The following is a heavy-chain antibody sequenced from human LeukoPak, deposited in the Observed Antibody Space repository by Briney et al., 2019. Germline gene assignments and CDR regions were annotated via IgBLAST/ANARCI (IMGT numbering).Heavy chain of an antibody. CDR2: ISYDGSNE. D-gene: IGHD3-9*01. CDR1: GITFINYA. J-gene: IGHJ4*02. CDR3: ARDLAILSYYFDY. V-gene: IGHV3-30*04. Sequence: PGGSLRLSCAASGITFINYAMHWVRQAPGKGLEWVAVISYDGSNEYYADSVKARFTISRDNSKNTLYLQMNSLKTEDTAVYYCARDLAILSYYFDYWGQGTLVTVSS.